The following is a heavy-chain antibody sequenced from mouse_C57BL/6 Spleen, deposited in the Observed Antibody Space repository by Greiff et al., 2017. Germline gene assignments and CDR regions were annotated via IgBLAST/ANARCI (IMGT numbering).Heavy chain of an antibody. Sequence: VQLQQSGAELVRPGASVKLSCTASGFNIKDYYMHWVKQRPEQGLEWIGRIDPEDGDTEYAPKFQGKATMTADTSSNTAYLQLSSLTSEDTAVYYCTQGDGYYYYAMDYWGQGTSVTVSS. CDR1: GFNIKDYY. CDR2: IDPEDGDT. V-gene: IGHV14-1*01. J-gene: IGHJ4*01. D-gene: IGHD2-3*01. CDR3: TQGDGYYYYAMDY.